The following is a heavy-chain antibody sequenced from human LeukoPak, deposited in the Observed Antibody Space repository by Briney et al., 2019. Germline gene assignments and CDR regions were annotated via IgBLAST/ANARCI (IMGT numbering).Heavy chain of an antibody. CDR3: ARMSFYGSGTYSPLDY. CDR2: IYYTGST. D-gene: IGHD3-10*01. Sequence: SETLSLTCTVSGGSLTSYYWSWVRQPPGKSLELIGYIYYTGSTYYNPSLRSRVTISVHTPKNQFSLKLSSATAADTAVYYCARMSFYGSGTYSPLDYWGQGTLVAVSS. V-gene: IGHV4-59*01. CDR1: GGSLTSYY. J-gene: IGHJ4*02.